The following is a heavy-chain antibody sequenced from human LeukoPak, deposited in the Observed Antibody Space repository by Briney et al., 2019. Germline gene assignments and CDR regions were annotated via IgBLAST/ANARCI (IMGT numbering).Heavy chain of an antibody. CDR2: ISYSGTT. D-gene: IGHD6-13*01. CDR3: AAGPQQPLIPGRFDY. Sequence: PSETLSLTCTVSGGSINTYHWSWFRQPPGKGLEWIGYISYSGTTNYNPSLKSRVTISLDTSMDQFSLKLQSVAAADAAVYYCAAGPQQPLIPGRFDYWGQGTLVTVSS. J-gene: IGHJ4*02. V-gene: IGHV4-59*01. CDR1: GGSINTYH.